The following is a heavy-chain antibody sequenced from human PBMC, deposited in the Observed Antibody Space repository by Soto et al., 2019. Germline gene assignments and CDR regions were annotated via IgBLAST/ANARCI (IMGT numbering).Heavy chain of an antibody. D-gene: IGHD2-2*01. V-gene: IGHV3-74*01. CDR1: GFTFNNYW. CDR2: INPDGSST. Sequence: SGGSLRLSCAASGFTFNNYWMHWVRQAPGKGLVWVSRINPDGSSTNYADSVKGRFTISRDNAKNTLYLQMNSLRADDTAVYYCASSKDQAYWGQGTLVTVSS. CDR3: ASSKDQAY. J-gene: IGHJ4*02.